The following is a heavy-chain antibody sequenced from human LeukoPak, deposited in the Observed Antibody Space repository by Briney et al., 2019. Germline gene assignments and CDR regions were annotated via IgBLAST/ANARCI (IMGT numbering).Heavy chain of an antibody. D-gene: IGHD2-2*01. CDR1: GFTFSSYG. Sequence: GGSLRLSCAASGFTFSSYGMHWVCQAPGKGLEWVAVISYDGSNKYYADSVKGRFTISRDNSKNTLYLQMNSLRAEDTAVYYCAKDRSPYCSSTSCYPAFDPWGQGTLVTVSS. CDR3: AKDRSPYCSSTSCYPAFDP. V-gene: IGHV3-30*18. J-gene: IGHJ5*02. CDR2: ISYDGSNK.